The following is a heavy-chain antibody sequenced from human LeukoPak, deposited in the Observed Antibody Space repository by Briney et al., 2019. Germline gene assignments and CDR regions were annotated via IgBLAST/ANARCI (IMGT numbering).Heavy chain of an antibody. J-gene: IGHJ4*02. V-gene: IGHV1-46*01. D-gene: IGHD3-10*01. CDR2: INPSGGST. CDR3: ARVPPRNYYGSGSYYNTFDY. CDR1: GYTFTSYY. Sequence: GASVKVSCTASGYTFTSYYMHWVRQAPGQGLEWMGIINPSGGSTSYAQKFQGRVTMTRDTSTSTVYMELSSLRSEDTAVYYCARVPPRNYYGSGSYYNTFDYWGQGTLVTVSS.